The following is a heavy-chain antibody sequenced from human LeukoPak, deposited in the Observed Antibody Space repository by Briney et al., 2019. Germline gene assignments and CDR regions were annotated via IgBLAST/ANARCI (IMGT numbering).Heavy chain of an antibody. D-gene: IGHD1-7*01. CDR3: ASPQRGSNNWNYF. V-gene: IGHV3-72*01. Sequence: PGGSLRLSCAASGFTFSSYSMNWVRQAPGKGLEWVARSKNKAQSFLTEYAASVKGRFIISRDDSRNSLFLQMNSLKTEDTAVYYCASPQRGSNNWNYFWGQGTLVTVSS. CDR2: SKNKAQSFLT. J-gene: IGHJ4*02. CDR1: GFTFSSYS.